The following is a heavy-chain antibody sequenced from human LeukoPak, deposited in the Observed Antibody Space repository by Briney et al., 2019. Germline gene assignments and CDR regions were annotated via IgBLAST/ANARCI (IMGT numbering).Heavy chain of an antibody. J-gene: IGHJ6*03. D-gene: IGHD2-15*01. Sequence: ATVKISCKASGYTFTSYYMHWVRQAPGQGLEWMGIINPSGGSTSYAQKFQGRVTMTRDTSTSTVYMELSSLRSEDTAVYYCARASTRPTRYYYYYMDVWGKGPRSPSP. CDR1: GYTFTSYY. CDR3: ARASTRPTRYYYYYMDV. V-gene: IGHV1-46*03. CDR2: INPSGGST.